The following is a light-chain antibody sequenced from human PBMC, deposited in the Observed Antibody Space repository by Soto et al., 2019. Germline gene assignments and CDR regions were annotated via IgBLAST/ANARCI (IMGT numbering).Light chain of an antibody. J-gene: IGLJ3*02. CDR1: SSDVGGYNY. CDR2: DVN. V-gene: IGLV2-14*03. CDR3: SSYTSSSTLGV. Sequence: QSVLTQPASESGSPGQSITISCTGSSSDVGGYNYASWYQQHPGKAPKLIIYDVNNRPSGVSDRFSGSKSGNTASLTISGLQAEDEADYYCSSYTSSSTLGVFGGGTQLTVL.